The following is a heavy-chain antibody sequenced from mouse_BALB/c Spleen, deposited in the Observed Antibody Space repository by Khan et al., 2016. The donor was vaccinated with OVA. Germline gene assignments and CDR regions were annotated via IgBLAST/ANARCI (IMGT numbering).Heavy chain of an antibody. D-gene: IGHD2-2*01. CDR1: GYSITSDYA. Sequence: EVQLVESGPGLVKPSQSLSLTCTVTGYSITSDYAWTWIRPFPGDKLEWMGYLSYSGSTSHHPSLKSRISITRDTSKNRFFLQLSSGTSGDTATYYCAFTRFYYGYSFFDYWGQGSTLTVSS. CDR2: LSYSGST. J-gene: IGHJ2*01. CDR3: AFTRFYYGYSFFDY. V-gene: IGHV3-2*02.